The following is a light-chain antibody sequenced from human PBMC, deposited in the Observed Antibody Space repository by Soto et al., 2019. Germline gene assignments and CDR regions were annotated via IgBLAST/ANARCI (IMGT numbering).Light chain of an antibody. Sequence: EIVLTQSPGTLSLSPGERATLSCRASQSVSSSYLAWYQQKPGQAPRLLIYGASNRATGIPDRFSGSGSGTDFTLTISRLEPEDFAVYYCQQYNDWLTFGQGTKVDIK. V-gene: IGKV3-20*01. CDR2: GAS. J-gene: IGKJ1*01. CDR1: QSVSSSY. CDR3: QQYNDWLT.